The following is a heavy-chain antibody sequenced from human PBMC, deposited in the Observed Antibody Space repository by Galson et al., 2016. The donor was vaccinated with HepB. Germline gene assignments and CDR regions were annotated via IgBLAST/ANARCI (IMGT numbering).Heavy chain of an antibody. CDR3: AAESPDQLLSKYYGMDV. J-gene: IGHJ6*02. CDR2: IVVGNDET. CDR1: GFSFSTSA. D-gene: IGHD2/OR15-2a*01. Sequence: SVKVSCKASGFSFSTSAIQWVRQARGRRPEWIGRIVVGNDETIHAEKFAERVTMTTDPSTDTAHMELSSLTPDDTAVYYLAAESPDQLLSKYYGMDVWGQGTAVTVSS. V-gene: IGHV1-58*02.